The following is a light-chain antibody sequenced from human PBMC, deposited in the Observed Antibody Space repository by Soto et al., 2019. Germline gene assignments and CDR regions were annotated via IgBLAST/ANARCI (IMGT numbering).Light chain of an antibody. CDR3: QSYDSSLSVV. CDR2: GNN. J-gene: IGLJ2*01. V-gene: IGLV1-40*01. CDR1: SSNIGAGYD. Sequence: QSVLTQPPSVSGAPGQRVTISCTGSSSNIGAGYDVHWYQQLPGTAPKLLIYGNNNWPSGVPDRFSGSKSGTSASLAITGLQAEDEADYYCQSYDSSLSVVFGGGTKLTVL.